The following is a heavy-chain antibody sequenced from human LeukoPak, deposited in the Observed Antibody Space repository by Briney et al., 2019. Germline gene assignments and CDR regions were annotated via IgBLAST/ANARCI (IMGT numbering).Heavy chain of an antibody. D-gene: IGHD3-22*01. V-gene: IGHV3-66*01. Sequence: PGGSLRLSCAASGFTVSSNYMSWVRQAPGKGLEWVSVIYSGGSTYYADSVKGRFTISRDNSKNTLYLQMNGLRAEDTAVYYCATRSLIYYYDSTDDAFDIWGQGTMVTVSS. CDR3: ATRSLIYYYDSTDDAFDI. J-gene: IGHJ3*02. CDR1: GFTVSSNY. CDR2: IYSGGST.